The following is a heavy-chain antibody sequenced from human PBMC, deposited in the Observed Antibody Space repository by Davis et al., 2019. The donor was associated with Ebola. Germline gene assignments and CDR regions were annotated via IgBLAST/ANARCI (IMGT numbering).Heavy chain of an antibody. V-gene: IGHV1-8*01. CDR3: ARGPTGYVPYYFDY. Sequence: AASVKVSCKTSGYTLTNYDINWVRQATGQGLEWMGWMNPNSGNTGYAQKFQGRVTMTRNTSISTAYMELNSLRSEDTAVYYCARGPTGYVPYYFDYWGQGTLVTASS. D-gene: IGHD3-9*01. CDR1: GYTLTNYD. CDR2: MNPNSGNT. J-gene: IGHJ4*02.